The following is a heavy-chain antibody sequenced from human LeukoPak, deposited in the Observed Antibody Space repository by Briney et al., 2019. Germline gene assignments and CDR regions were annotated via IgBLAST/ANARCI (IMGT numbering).Heavy chain of an antibody. V-gene: IGHV3-23*01. D-gene: IGHD3-10*01. CDR1: GFTFNNYA. CDR2: ISDNDGTT. CDR3: VRHDSYIPF. Sequence: PGGSLRLSCAASGFTFNNYAMSWVRQTPGKGLEWVSGISDNDGTTYYTDSVKGRFTISRDNSKDTVSLQMNNLKAADTALYFCVRHDSYIPFWGQGSLVTVSS. J-gene: IGHJ1*01.